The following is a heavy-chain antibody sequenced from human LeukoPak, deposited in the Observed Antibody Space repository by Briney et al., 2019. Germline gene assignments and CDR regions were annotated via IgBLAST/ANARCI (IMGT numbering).Heavy chain of an antibody. J-gene: IGHJ2*01. Sequence: SQTLSLTCAISGDSVSSNSAAWNWIRQSPSRGLEWLGRTYFRSKWFNDYALSVKSRITINPDTSKSQFSLQLNPVTPEDTAVYFCARGVRYFDLWGRGTLVTVSS. CDR3: ARGVRYFDL. CDR2: TYFRSKWFN. V-gene: IGHV6-1*01. CDR1: GDSVSSNSAA.